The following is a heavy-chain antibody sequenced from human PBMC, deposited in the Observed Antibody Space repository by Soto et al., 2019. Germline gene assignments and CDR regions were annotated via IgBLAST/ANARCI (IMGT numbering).Heavy chain of an antibody. D-gene: IGHD2-15*01. CDR1: GGTFSSYA. Sequence: QVQLVQSGAEVKKPGSSVKVSCKASGGTFSSYAISWVRQAPGQGLEWMGGIIPIFGTANYAQKFQGRVTITADKSTSTAYMELSSLRSEETAVYYCARGRDCSGGSCYSGSLGWFDPWGQGTLVTVSS. J-gene: IGHJ5*02. CDR3: ARGRDCSGGSCYSGSLGWFDP. V-gene: IGHV1-69*06. CDR2: IIPIFGTA.